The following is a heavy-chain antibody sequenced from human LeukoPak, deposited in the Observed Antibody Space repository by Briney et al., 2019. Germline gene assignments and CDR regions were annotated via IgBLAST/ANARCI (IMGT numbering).Heavy chain of an antibody. V-gene: IGHV3-7*01. J-gene: IGHJ4*02. Sequence: QPGGSLRLSCTASGFTFRDYWRTWVRQAPGKGLEWVANIKQDGSAKYYVDSVKGRFTISRDNAKNSLYLQIDSLRVEDTATYYCARWRGSTSERSDYWGQGTLVTVSS. CDR3: ARWRGSTSERSDY. D-gene: IGHD2-2*01. CDR2: IKQDGSAK. CDR1: GFTFRDYW.